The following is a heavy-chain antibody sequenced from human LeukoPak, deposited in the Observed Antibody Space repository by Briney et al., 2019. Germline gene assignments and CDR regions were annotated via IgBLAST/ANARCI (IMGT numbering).Heavy chain of an antibody. CDR3: ARVGYSSSWYPDY. CDR2: IYHSGST. Sequence: SETLSLTCAVSGYSIGSGYYWGWIRQPPGKGLEWIGSIYHSGSTYYNPSLKSRVTISVDTSKNQFSLKLSSVTAADTAVYYCARVGYSSSWYPDYWGQGTLVTVSS. CDR1: GYSIGSGYY. V-gene: IGHV4-38-2*01. J-gene: IGHJ4*02. D-gene: IGHD6-13*01.